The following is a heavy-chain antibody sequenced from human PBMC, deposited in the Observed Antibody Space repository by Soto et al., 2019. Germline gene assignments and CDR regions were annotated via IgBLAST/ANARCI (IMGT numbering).Heavy chain of an antibody. V-gene: IGHV4-59*01. CDR1: GGSISSYY. D-gene: IGHD3-10*01. Sequence: SETLSLTCIVSGGSISSYYWSWIRQPPGKGLEWIGYIYYSGSTNYNPSLKSRVTISVDTSKNQFSLKLSSVTAADTAVYYCARGGFGELSELLDDAFDIWGQGTMVTVSS. J-gene: IGHJ3*02. CDR2: IYYSGST. CDR3: ARGGFGELSELLDDAFDI.